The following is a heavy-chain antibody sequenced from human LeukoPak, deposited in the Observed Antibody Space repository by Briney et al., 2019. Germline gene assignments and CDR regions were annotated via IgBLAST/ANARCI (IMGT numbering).Heavy chain of an antibody. V-gene: IGHV4-39*07. Sequence: SETLSLTCTVSGGSISSSSYYWGWIRQPPGKGLEWIGEINHSGSTNYNPSLKSRVTISVDTSKNQFSLKLSSVTAADTAVYYCARGYSSSWFRPRDFDYWGQGTLVTVSS. CDR3: ARGYSSSWFRPRDFDY. CDR2: INHSGST. CDR1: GGSISSSSYY. J-gene: IGHJ4*02. D-gene: IGHD6-13*01.